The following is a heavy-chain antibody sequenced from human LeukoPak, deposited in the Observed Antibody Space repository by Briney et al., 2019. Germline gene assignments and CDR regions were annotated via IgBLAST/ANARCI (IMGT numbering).Heavy chain of an antibody. J-gene: IGHJ5*02. Sequence: PSETLSLTCTVSGSSISTYYWSWIRQPPGKGLEWIGYIYSSGSTNYNPSLKSRVTISVATSKNQFSLKLSSVTAADTAVYYCARHNGYSSSWYSTNWSDPWGQGTLVTVSS. CDR3: ARHNGYSSSWYSTNWSDP. CDR2: IYSSGST. CDR1: GSSISTYY. V-gene: IGHV4-59*08. D-gene: IGHD6-13*01.